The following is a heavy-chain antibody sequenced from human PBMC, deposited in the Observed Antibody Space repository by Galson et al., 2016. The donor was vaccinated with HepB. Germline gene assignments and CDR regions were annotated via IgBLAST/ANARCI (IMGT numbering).Heavy chain of an antibody. CDR1: GFTVSSNY. V-gene: IGHV3-66*04. J-gene: IGHJ5*02. CDR2: IYSDGST. CDR3: ASHSDYALDNWFDP. D-gene: IGHD5-12*01. Sequence: SLRLSCAASGFTVSSNYMSWVRQAPGRGLEWVSVIYSDGSTYYADSVKGRFTISRGNSKNTLYLQMNSLRTEDTAVFYCASHSDYALDNWFDPWGQGTLVTVSS.